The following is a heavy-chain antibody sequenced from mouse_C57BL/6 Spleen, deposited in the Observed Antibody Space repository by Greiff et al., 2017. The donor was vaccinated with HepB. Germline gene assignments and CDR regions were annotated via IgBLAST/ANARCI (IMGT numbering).Heavy chain of an antibody. D-gene: IGHD2-4*01. J-gene: IGHJ2*01. CDR2: ILPGSGGT. Sequence: QVQLKESGAELMMPGASVKLSCKATGYTFTGYWIEWVKQRPGHGLEWIGEILPGSGGTNYNEKFKDKATFTADTSSNTAYMELSSLTTEDSAIDYCARSRYDFYYFDYWGQGTTLTVSS. V-gene: IGHV1-9*01. CDR1: GYTFTGYW. CDR3: ARSRYDFYYFDY.